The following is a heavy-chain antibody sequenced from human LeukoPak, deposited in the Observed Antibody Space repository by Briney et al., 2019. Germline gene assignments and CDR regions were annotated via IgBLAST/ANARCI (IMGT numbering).Heavy chain of an antibody. V-gene: IGHV3-48*04. CDR1: GFTFSSYS. CDR3: ASLSIRWSDY. Sequence: PGGSLRLSCAASGFTFSSYSMNWVRQAPGKGLEWVSYISSSSSSIYYTDSVKGRFTISRDNAKNSLYLQMNSLRAEDTAVYYCASLSIRWSDYWGQGTLVTVSS. J-gene: IGHJ4*02. CDR2: ISSSSSSI. D-gene: IGHD4-23*01.